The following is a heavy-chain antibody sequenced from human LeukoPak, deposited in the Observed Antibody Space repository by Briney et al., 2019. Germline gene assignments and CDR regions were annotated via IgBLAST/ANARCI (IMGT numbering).Heavy chain of an antibody. D-gene: IGHD2-15*01. CDR1: GFTFSSYW. J-gene: IGHJ4*02. CDR2: IKQDGSEK. CDR3: ARADIVVVVAATCFDY. V-gene: IGHV3-7*01. Sequence: PGGSLRLSCAASGFTFSSYWMSWVRQAPGKGLEWVANIKQDGSEKYYVDSVKGRFTISRDNDKNSLYLQMNSLRAEDTAVYYCARADIVVVVAATCFDYWGQGTLVTVSS.